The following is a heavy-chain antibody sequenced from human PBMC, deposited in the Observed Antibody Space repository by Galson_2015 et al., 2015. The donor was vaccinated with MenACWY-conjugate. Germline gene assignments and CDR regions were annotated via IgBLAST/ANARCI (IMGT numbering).Heavy chain of an antibody. D-gene: IGHD3-3*01. J-gene: IGHJ4*02. Sequence: TYYNPSPNSRVSISGDTSMNQFSLKLSSVTAADTAVYYCARQRFWGGGTFGFDSWGQGILVTVSS. V-gene: IGHV4-30-2*04. CDR2: T. CDR3: ARQRFWGGGTFGFDS.